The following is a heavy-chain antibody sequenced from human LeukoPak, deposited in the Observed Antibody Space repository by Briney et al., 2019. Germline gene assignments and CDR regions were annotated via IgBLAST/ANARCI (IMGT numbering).Heavy chain of an antibody. CDR1: GGSISSYY. J-gene: IGHJ6*03. CDR2: IYTSGST. Sequence: SETLSLTXTVSGGSISSYYWSWIRQPAGKGLEWIGRIYTSGSTNYNPSLKSRVTMSVDTSKNQFSLKLSSVTAADTAVYYCARDVPPTDTVGLLHYYYYMDVWGKGTTVTVSS. CDR3: ARDVPPTDTVGLLHYYYYMDV. V-gene: IGHV4-4*07. D-gene: IGHD2-15*01.